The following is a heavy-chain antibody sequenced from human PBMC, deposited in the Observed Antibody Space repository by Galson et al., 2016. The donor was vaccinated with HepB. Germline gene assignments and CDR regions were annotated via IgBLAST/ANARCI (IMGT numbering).Heavy chain of an antibody. J-gene: IGHJ4*02. CDR3: ARRRGAGGGFDY. CDR2: ISTYCGNT. Sequence: SVKVSCKASGYTFTSNAIIWVRQAPGQGLEWMGWISTYCGNTKYAQKFQGRVTVTTDTSTSTAYLELRSLISDDTAVYFCARRRGAGGGFDYWGQGTLVTVSS. D-gene: IGHD4-23*01. V-gene: IGHV1-18*01. CDR1: GYTFTSNA.